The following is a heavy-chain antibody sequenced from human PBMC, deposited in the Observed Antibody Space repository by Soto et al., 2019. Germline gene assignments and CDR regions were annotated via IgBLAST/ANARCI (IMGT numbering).Heavy chain of an antibody. D-gene: IGHD2-8*01. V-gene: IGHV4-34*01. Sequence: TSETLSLTCAVYGGSFSGYYWSWIRQPPWKGLEGIGEINHSGSTNYNPSLKSRVTISVDTSKNQFSLKLSSVTAAGTAVYYCARSDKNCTNGVCYRHYYYYMDVWGKGTAVTVSS. CDR2: INHSGST. CDR3: ARSDKNCTNGVCYRHYYYYMDV. J-gene: IGHJ6*03. CDR1: GGSFSGYY.